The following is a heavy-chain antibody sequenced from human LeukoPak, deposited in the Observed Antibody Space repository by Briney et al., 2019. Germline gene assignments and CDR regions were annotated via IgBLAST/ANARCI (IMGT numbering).Heavy chain of an antibody. CDR3: AKWRQYDFWSGYYRGGFDY. D-gene: IGHD3-3*01. CDR2: ISGSGGST. V-gene: IGHV3-23*01. Sequence: GGSLRLSCAASGFTFSSYAMSWVRQAPGKGLEWASAISGSGGSTYYADSVKGRFTISRDNSKNTLYLQMNSLRAEDTAVYYCAKWRQYDFWSGYYRGGFDYWGQGTLVTVSS. J-gene: IGHJ4*02. CDR1: GFTFSSYA.